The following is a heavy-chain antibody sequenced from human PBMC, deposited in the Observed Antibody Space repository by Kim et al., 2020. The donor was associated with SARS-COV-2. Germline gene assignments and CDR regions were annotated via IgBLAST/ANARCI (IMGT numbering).Heavy chain of an antibody. CDR3: AKELRYVVGRDYFDY. V-gene: IGHV3-23*01. Sequence: ADSVKGRFTISRDNSKNTLYLQMNSLRAEDTAVYYCAKELRYVVGRDYFDYWGQGTLVTVSS. J-gene: IGHJ4*02. D-gene: IGHD3-9*01.